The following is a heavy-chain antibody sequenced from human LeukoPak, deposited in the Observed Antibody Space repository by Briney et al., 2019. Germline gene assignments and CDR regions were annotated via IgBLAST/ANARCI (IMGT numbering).Heavy chain of an antibody. CDR1: GFTFGIYA. V-gene: IGHV3-64*02. J-gene: IGHJ3*01. CDR3: AKPLTSYSSGSSDVFDV. CDR2: ITTNGGNT. D-gene: IGHD5-18*01. Sequence: GGSLRLSCAASGFTFGIYAMHWVRQAPGKGLEHVSTITTNGGNTYYADSVKGRFTISRDNSKDTLFLQMGSLRAEDMAVYYCAKPLTSYSSGSSDVFDVWGHGSMVTVSS.